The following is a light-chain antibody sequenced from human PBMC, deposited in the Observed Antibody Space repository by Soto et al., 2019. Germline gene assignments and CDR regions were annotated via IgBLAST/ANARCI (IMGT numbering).Light chain of an antibody. J-gene: IGKJ1*01. CDR1: QSVSSN. Sequence: EIVSTQSPATLSVYPGERATLSCRASQSVSSNLAWYQQKPGQAPRLLIYGASTRATGIPARFSGSGSGTEFTLTISSLQSEDFAVYYCQQYNNWPPWTFGQGTKVDIK. V-gene: IGKV3-15*01. CDR3: QQYNNWPPWT. CDR2: GAS.